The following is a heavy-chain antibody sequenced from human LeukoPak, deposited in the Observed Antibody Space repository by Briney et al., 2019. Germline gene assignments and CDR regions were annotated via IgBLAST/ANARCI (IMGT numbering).Heavy chain of an antibody. D-gene: IGHD5-24*01. CDR3: ARVRDGYTDAFDI. V-gene: IGHV1-69*13. CDR1: GGTFSSYA. J-gene: IGHJ3*02. Sequence: ASVKVSCKASGGTFSSYAISWVRQAPGQGLEWMGGIIPIFGTANYAQKFQGRVTITADESTSTAYMELSSLRSEDTAVYYCARVRDGYTDAFDIWGQGTMVTVSS. CDR2: IIPIFGTA.